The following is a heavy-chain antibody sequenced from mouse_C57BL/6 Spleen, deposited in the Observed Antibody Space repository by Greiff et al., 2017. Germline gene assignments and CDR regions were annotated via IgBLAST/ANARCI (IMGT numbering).Heavy chain of an antibody. D-gene: IGHD1-1*01. CDR1: GFSLTSYG. V-gene: IGHV2-6*03. CDR3: ARPGSGDYDYYGSSYAMDY. J-gene: IGHJ4*01. CDR2: IWSDGST. Sequence: QVQLKESGPGLVAPSQSLSITCTVSGFSLTSYGVHWVRQPPGKGLEWLVVIWSDGSTTYNSALKSRLSISKDNSKSQVFLKMNSLQTDDTAMYYCARPGSGDYDYYGSSYAMDYWGQGTSVTVSS.